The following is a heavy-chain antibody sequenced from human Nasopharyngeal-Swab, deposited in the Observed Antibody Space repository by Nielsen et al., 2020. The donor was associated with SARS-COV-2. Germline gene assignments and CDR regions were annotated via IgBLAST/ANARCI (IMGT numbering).Heavy chain of an antibody. V-gene: IGHV2-26*01. D-gene: IGHD3-16*02. CDR2: IFSNDEK. J-gene: IGHJ4*02. CDR3: ARIDYDYVWGSYRYTGGYFDY. Sequence: WIRQPPGKALEWLAHIFSNDEKSYSTSLKSRLTISKDTPKSQVVLTMTNMDPVDTATYYCARIDYDYVWGSYRYTGGYFDYWGQGTLVTVSS.